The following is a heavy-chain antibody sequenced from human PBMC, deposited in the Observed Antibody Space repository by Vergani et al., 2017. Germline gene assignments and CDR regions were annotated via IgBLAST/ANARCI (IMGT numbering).Heavy chain of an antibody. D-gene: IGHD6-6*01. V-gene: IGHV3-23*01. CDR3: AKTRIVASRPPAFDI. CDR2: ISGSGGST. CDR1: GFTFSSYA. J-gene: IGHJ3*02. Sequence: EVQLLESGGGLVQPGGSLRLSCAASGFTFSSYAMSWVRQAPGKGLEWVSAISGSGGSTYYADSVKGQFTISRDNSKSTLYLQMNSLRAEDTAVYYCAKTRIVASRPPAFDIWGQGTMVTVSS.